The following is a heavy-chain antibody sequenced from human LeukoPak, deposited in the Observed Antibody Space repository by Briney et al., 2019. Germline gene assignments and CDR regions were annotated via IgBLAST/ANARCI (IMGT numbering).Heavy chain of an antibody. D-gene: IGHD3-3*01. J-gene: IGHJ6*02. Sequence: GGSLRLSCAASGFTFSSYAMSWVRQAPGKGLEWVSVIYSGGATHYADPVKGRFTISRDNAKNSLYLQLNSLRAENTAVYYCARGDGGYYYGMDVWGQGTTVTVSS. V-gene: IGHV3-66*01. CDR2: IYSGGAT. CDR3: ARGDGGYYYGMDV. CDR1: GFTFSSYA.